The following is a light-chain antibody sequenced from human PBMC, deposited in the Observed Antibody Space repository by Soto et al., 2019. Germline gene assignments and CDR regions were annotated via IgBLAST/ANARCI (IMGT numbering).Light chain of an antibody. V-gene: IGLV2-8*01. J-gene: IGLJ3*02. CDR2: EVS. CDR3: SSYAGSNNLWV. Sequence: QSALTQPPSASGSRGQSVTISCTGTSSDVGGYNYVSWYQQHPGKAPKLMIYEVSKRPSGVPDRFSGSKSGNTASLTASGLQPEDEAEYYCSSYAGSNNLWVFGGGTKLTVL. CDR1: SSDVGGYNY.